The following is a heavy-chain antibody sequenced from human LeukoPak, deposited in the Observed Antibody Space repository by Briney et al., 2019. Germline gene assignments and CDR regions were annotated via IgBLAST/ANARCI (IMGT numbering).Heavy chain of an antibody. CDR2: IYWDDDK. Sequence: SGPTLVKPTQTLTLTCTFSGFSLSTSGVGVGWIRQPPGKALEWLALIYWDDDKRYSPSLKSRLTVTKDPSKNQVLLSMTNMDPVDTATYYCAHRIYGNPYFDYWGQGTLVTVSS. V-gene: IGHV2-5*02. CDR1: GFSLSTSGVG. CDR3: AHRIYGNPYFDY. J-gene: IGHJ4*02. D-gene: IGHD1-14*01.